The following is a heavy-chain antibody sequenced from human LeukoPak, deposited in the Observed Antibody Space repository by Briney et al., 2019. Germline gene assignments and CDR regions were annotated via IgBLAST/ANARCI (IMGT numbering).Heavy chain of an antibody. D-gene: IGHD4-23*01. Sequence: PGGSLRLSCAASGFTFSSYWMSWVRQAPGKGLEWVANIKQDGSEKYYVDSVKGRFTISRDNAKNSLYLQMNSLRAEDTAVYYCARSSTVVTRRSPYYFDYWGQGTLVTVSS. CDR2: IKQDGSEK. CDR3: ARSSTVVTRRSPYYFDY. J-gene: IGHJ4*02. CDR1: GFTFSSYW. V-gene: IGHV3-7*01.